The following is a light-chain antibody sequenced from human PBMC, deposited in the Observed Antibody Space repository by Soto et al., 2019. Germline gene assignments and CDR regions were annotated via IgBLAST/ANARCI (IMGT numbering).Light chain of an antibody. CDR1: QAIIKY. V-gene: IGKV1-9*01. CDR2: GAS. Sequence: IQLTQSPSSLSASLGDRVTITCRASQAIIKYLAWYQQKPGKAPQLLIYGASTLQSGVPSRFSGSGSGTHFTLTVSSLQPEDFATYYCQQLLSYPITFGQGTRLEIK. CDR3: QQLLSYPIT. J-gene: IGKJ5*01.